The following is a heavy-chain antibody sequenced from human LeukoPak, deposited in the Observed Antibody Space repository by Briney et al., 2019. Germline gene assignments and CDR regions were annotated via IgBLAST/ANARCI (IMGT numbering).Heavy chain of an antibody. V-gene: IGHV1-46*01. J-gene: IGHJ3*02. Sequence: GASVKVSCKASGYTFTSYYMHWVRQAPGQGLEWMGLVNPSGGSTSYAQKFQGRVTMTRDMSTSTVYMELSSLRSEDTAVYYCARDLSENSDAFDIWGQGTMVTVSS. D-gene: IGHD2/OR15-2a*01. CDR2: VNPSGGST. CDR3: ARDLSENSDAFDI. CDR1: GYTFTSYY.